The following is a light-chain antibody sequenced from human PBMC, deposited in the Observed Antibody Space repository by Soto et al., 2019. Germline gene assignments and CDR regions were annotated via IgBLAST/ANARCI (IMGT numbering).Light chain of an antibody. CDR1: QSISSY. J-gene: IGKJ1*01. Sequence: DIQMTQSPSSLSASVGDRVTITCRASQSISSYLNWYQQKPGKAPKLLIYAASSLQSGVPSRFSGSGSGTDFTLTISSLHPEDFATYYCQQSYSTSQTFGQGTKVEIK. CDR3: QQSYSTSQT. CDR2: AAS. V-gene: IGKV1-39*01.